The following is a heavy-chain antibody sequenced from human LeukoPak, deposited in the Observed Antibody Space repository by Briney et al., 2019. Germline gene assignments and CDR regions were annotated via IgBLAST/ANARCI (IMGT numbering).Heavy chain of an antibody. V-gene: IGHV4-34*01. CDR1: GGSFSGYY. D-gene: IGHD5-18*01. CDR3: ARGLSYGHGY. J-gene: IGHJ4*02. CDR2: INHSGST. Sequence: SETLSLTCAVYGGSFSGYYWSWIRQPPGKGLEWIGEINHSGSTNYNPSLKSRVTISVDTSKNQFSLKLSSVTAADTAVYYCARGLSYGHGYWGQGTLVTVSS.